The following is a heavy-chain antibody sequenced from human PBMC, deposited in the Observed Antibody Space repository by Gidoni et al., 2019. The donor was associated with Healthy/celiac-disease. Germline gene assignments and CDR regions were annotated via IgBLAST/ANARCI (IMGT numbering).Heavy chain of an antibody. V-gene: IGHV3-30-3*01. CDR1: GFPFSSYA. CDR3: ARDFERVGVLDY. D-gene: IGHD3-16*01. J-gene: IGHJ4*02. Sequence: QVQLVESGGGVVQPGRSLRLPCAASGFPFSSYAMHWVRQAPGKGLEWVAVISYDGSNKYYADSVKGRFTISRDNSKNTLYLQMNSLRAEDTAVYYCARDFERVGVLDYWGQGTLVTVSS. CDR2: ISYDGSNK.